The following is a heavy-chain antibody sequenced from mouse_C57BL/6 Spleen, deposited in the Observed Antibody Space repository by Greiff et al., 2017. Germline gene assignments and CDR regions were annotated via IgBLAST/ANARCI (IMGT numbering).Heavy chain of an antibody. V-gene: IGHV1-26*01. Sequence: VQLQQSGPELVKPGASVKISCKASGYTFTDYYMNWVKQSPGKSLEWIGDINPNNGGTSYNQKFKGKATLTVDKSSSTAYMELRSLTSEDSAVYYCARYGITTVVFDYWGKGTTHTVSA. CDR2: INPNNGGT. CDR3: ARYGITTVVFDY. J-gene: IGHJ2*01. CDR1: GYTFTDYY. D-gene: IGHD1-1*01.